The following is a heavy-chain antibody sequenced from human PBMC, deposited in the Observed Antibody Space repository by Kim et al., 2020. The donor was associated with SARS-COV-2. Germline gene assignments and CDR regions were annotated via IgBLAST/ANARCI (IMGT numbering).Heavy chain of an antibody. CDR2: FIPIFGTG. CDR3: ARDGVARVETAMPYYFDY. J-gene: IGHJ4*02. Sequence: SVKVSCKASGGTFSSYAISWVRQAPGQGLEWMGGFIPIFGTGNYAQKFQGRVTITADESTSTAYMELSSLRSEDTAVYYCARDGVARVETAMPYYFDYWGQGTLVTVCS. V-gene: IGHV1-69*13. CDR1: GGTFSSYA. D-gene: IGHD5-18*01.